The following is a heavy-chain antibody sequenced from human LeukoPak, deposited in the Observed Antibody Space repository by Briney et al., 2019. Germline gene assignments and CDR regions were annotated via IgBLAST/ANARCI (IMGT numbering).Heavy chain of an antibody. V-gene: IGHV1-18*01. CDR1: GYTFTSYG. D-gene: IGHD6-19*01. CDR2: ISAYNGNT. CDR3: ARDQPDSGWALDY. J-gene: IGHJ4*02. Sequence: GASVKVSCKASGYTFTSYGISWVRQAPGQGLEWMGWISAYNGNTNYAQKLQGRVTMTTDTSTSTACMELRSLRSDDTAVYYCARDQPDSGWALDYWGQGTLVTVSS.